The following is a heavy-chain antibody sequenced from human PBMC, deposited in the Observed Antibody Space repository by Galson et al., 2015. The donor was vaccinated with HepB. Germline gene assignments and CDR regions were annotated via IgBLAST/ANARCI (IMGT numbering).Heavy chain of an antibody. J-gene: IGHJ5*02. Sequence: LRLSCAASGFTVSSNYMSWVRQAPGKGLEWVSVIYSGGSTYYADSVKGRFTISRHNSKNTLYLQMNSLRAEDTAVYYCARVSFSGFDPWGQGTLVTVSS. CDR3: ARVSFSGFDP. CDR2: IYSGGST. CDR1: GFTVSSNY. V-gene: IGHV3-53*04.